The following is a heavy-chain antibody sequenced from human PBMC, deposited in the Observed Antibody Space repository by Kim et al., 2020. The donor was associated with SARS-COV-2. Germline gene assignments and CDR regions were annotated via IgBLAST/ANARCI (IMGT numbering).Heavy chain of an antibody. CDR3: AGSYHGFGEFDY. CDR2: INHSGST. D-gene: IGHD3-10*01. CDR1: GGSFSGYY. Sequence: SETLSLTCAVYGGSFSGYYWSWIRQPPGKGLEWIGEINHSGSTNYNPSLESRVTISVDTSKNQFSLKLSSVTAADTAVYYCAGSYHGFGEFDYWGQGTLVTVSS. V-gene: IGHV4-34*01. J-gene: IGHJ4*02.